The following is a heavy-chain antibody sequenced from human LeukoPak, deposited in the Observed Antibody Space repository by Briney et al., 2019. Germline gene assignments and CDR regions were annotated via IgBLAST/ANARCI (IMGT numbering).Heavy chain of an antibody. J-gene: IGHJ4*02. Sequence: GGSLRLSCAASGFSFSSYAMSWVRQAPGKGLEWVSIISGSGGSTYYADSVKGRFTISRDNSKNTLYLQMTSLRAEDTAVYYCASYDILTAFSARLDYWGPGTLVTVSS. D-gene: IGHD3-9*01. V-gene: IGHV3-23*01. CDR2: ISGSGGST. CDR3: ASYDILTAFSARLDY. CDR1: GFSFSSYA.